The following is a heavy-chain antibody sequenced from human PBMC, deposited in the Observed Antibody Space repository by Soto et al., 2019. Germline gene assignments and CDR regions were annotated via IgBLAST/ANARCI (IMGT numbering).Heavy chain of an antibody. CDR1: GGSFSGYY. CDR3: ARAGKKGVATIRNYYYYGMAV. V-gene: IGHV4-34*01. J-gene: IGHJ6*02. Sequence: SETLSLTCAVYGGSFSGYYWSWIRQPPEKGLEWIGEINHSGSTNYNPSLKSRVTISVDTSKNQFSLKLSSVTAADTAVYYCARAGKKGVATIRNYYYYGMAVWGQGTMVT. CDR2: INHSGST. D-gene: IGHD5-12*01.